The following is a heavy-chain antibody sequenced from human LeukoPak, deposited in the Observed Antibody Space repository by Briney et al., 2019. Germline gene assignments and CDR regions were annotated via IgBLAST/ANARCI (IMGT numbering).Heavy chain of an antibody. CDR1: GFIASSNY. J-gene: IGHJ3*02. CDR3: ARARGRYDSSGYYRAAAFDI. CDR2: IYSGGTT. Sequence: GGSLRLSCVVSGFIASSNYMSWVRQAPGKGLEWISLIYSGGTTYYADSVMGRFTISRDNSKNTLYLQMNSLRAEDTAVYYCARARGRYDSSGYYRAAAFDIWGQGTMVTVSS. V-gene: IGHV3-53*01. D-gene: IGHD3-22*01.